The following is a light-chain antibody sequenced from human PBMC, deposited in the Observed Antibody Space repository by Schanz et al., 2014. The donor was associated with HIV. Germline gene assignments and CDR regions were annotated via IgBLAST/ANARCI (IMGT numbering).Light chain of an antibody. CDR2: EVI. CDR1: SSDVGGYNH. Sequence: QSVLTQPPSVSGAPGQRVTISCTGTSSDVGGYNHVSWYQQHPGKAPKLMIYEVIKRPSGVPDRFSGSKSGSTASLTVSGLQPEDEADYYCSSFAGSNIPWVFGGGTKLTVL. CDR3: SSFAGSNIPWV. V-gene: IGLV2-8*01. J-gene: IGLJ3*02.